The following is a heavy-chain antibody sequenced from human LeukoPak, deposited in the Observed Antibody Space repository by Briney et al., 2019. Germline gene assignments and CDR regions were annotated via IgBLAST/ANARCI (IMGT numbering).Heavy chain of an antibody. V-gene: IGHV3-23*01. CDR1: GFSFSSYA. Sequence: GGSLRLSCAASGFSFSSYAMNWVRQAPGKGLEWVSTISGSGSNTYYADSVQGRFTISRDNSKSTLYLQMNSLKAGDTAVYFCAKDNRPSGDGLDTWGQGTMVTVSS. CDR2: ISGSGSNT. J-gene: IGHJ3*02. CDR3: AKDNRPSGDGLDT.